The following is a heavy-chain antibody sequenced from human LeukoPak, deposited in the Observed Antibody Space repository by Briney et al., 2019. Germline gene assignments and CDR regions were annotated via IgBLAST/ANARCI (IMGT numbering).Heavy chain of an antibody. V-gene: IGHV3-48*03. CDR1: GFTFSSYE. CDR2: ISSSGSTI. J-gene: IGHJ6*04. CDR3: ARVCGGDCYSYYYYYYGMDV. Sequence: GGSLRLSCAASGFTFSSYEMNWVRQAPGKGLEWVSYISSSGSTIYHADSVKGRFTISRDNAKNSLYLQMNSLRAEDTAVYYCARVCGGDCYSYYYYYYGMDVWGKGTTVTVSS. D-gene: IGHD2-21*02.